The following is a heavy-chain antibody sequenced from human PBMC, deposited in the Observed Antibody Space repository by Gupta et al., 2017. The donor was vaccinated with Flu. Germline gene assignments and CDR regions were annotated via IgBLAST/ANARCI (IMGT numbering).Heavy chain of an antibody. CDR1: GYTLTGYY. CDR2: INPNSGGT. J-gene: IGHJ6*02. V-gene: IGHV1-2*04. CDR3: ARGEAAAAPYYYYYYGMDV. D-gene: IGHD6-13*01. Sequence: QVKLVQSGAEVKKPGASVKVSCKASGYTLTGYYMNWVRQAPGQGLEWMGWINPNSGGTNYAQKFQGWVTMTRDTSISTAYMELSRLRSDDTAVYYCARGEAAAAPYYYYYYGMDVWGQGTTVTVSS.